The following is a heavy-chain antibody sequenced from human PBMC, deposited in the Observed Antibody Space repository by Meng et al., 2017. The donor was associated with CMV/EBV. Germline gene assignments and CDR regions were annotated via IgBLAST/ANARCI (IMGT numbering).Heavy chain of an antibody. D-gene: IGHD2-2*01. J-gene: IGHJ4*02. Sequence: QVQLVPSGSGVKKPRASVKVSWKASGYTFTSYGISWVLQAPGQGLGWMGWISAYNGNTNYAQKLQGRVTMTTDTSTSTAYMELRSLRSDDTAVYYCARDAVVPADAPFHYWGQGTLVTVSS. CDR3: ARDAVVPADAPFHY. CDR2: ISAYNGNT. V-gene: IGHV1-18*01. CDR1: GYTFTSYG.